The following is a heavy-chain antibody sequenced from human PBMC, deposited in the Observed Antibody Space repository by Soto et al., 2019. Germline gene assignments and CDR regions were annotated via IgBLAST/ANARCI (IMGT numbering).Heavy chain of an antibody. CDR1: GFTFSSYG. J-gene: IGHJ4*02. CDR2: IWYDGSNK. D-gene: IGHD4-4*01. V-gene: IGHV3-33*01. CDR3: ARGGVEMATVFDY. Sequence: QVQLVESGGGVVQPGRSLRLSCAASGFTFSSYGMHWVRQAPGKGLEWVAVIWYDGSNKYYADSVKGRFTISRDNSKNTLYLQMNSLRAEDTAVYYCARGGVEMATVFDYWGQGTLVTVSS.